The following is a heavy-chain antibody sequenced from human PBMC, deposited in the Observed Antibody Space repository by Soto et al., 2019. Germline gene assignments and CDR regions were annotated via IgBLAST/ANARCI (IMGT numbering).Heavy chain of an antibody. J-gene: IGHJ6*01. V-gene: IGHV3-30*03. Sequence: GSLRLSCAASGFTFSSYGMHWVRQAPGKGLEWVAVISYDGSNKYYADSVKGRFTISRDNSKNTLYLQMNSLRAEDTAVYYCASNNDYGDSYYYGMDVWGQGTTVTVSS. CDR2: ISYDGSNK. D-gene: IGHD4-17*01. CDR3: ASNNDYGDSYYYGMDV. CDR1: GFTFSSYG.